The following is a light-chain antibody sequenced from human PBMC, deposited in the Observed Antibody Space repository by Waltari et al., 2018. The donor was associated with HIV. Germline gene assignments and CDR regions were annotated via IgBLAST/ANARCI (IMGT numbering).Light chain of an antibody. Sequence: QSALTQPASVSGSPGQSITISCSGTTNDVGSYNFVSWYQKHPGKAPNLMIHEVTNRASGASTRFSGSKSGKTAYLTISGLQTEDEADYYCSSYANTNSVIFGGGTKLTVL. V-gene: IGLV2-14*03. CDR1: TNDVGSYNF. J-gene: IGLJ2*01. CDR3: SSYANTNSVI. CDR2: EVT.